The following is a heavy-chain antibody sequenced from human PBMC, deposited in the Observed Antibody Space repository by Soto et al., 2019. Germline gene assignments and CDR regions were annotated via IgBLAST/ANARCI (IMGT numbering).Heavy chain of an antibody. CDR1: GFTFRSYG. D-gene: IGHD2-15*01. CDR2: ISYDGSDK. CDR3: VKSPCGGGNCYLDY. Sequence: PGGSLRLSCAASGFTFRSYGMHWVRQAPGKGLDWVAVISYDGSDKYYADSVKGRFTISRDNSKNTLYLQMNSLRAEDTAVYYSVKSPCGGGNCYLDYWGQGTLVTVSS. J-gene: IGHJ4*03. V-gene: IGHV3-30*18.